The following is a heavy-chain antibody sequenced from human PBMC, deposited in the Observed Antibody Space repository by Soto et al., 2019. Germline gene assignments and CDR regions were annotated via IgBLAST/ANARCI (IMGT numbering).Heavy chain of an antibody. CDR2: IYWDDDK. J-gene: IGHJ4*02. Sequence: ESGPTIVKPTQTLTLSCSLSGFSLSTSGVGVGWIRQPPGKALEWLALIYWDDDKRYSPSLKSRLTITKDTSKNQVVLTMTNMDPVDTATYYCAHRNGYGSGNIDWGQGTLVTVSS. V-gene: IGHV2-5*02. CDR3: AHRNGYGSGNID. D-gene: IGHD3-10*01. CDR1: GFSLSTSGVG.